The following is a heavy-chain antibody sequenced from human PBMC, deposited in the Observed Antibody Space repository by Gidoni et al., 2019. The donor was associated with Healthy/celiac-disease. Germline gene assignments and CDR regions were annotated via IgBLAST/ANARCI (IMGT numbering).Heavy chain of an antibody. D-gene: IGHD3-10*01. CDR1: GGSISSSSYY. J-gene: IGHJ5*02. Sequence: QLQLQESGPGLVKPSETLSLTCPVSGGSISSSSYYWGWIRQPPGKGLEWIGSIYYSGSTYYNPSLKSRVTISVDTSKNQFSLKLSSVTAADTAVYYCASLGSYYGSGSYYNDVWDWFDPWGQGTLVTVSS. V-gene: IGHV4-39*07. CDR2: IYYSGST. CDR3: ASLGSYYGSGSYYNDVWDWFDP.